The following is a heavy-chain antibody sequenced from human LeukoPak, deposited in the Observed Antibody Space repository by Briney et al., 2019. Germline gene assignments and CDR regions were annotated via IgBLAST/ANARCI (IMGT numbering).Heavy chain of an antibody. D-gene: IGHD3-3*01. CDR2: INHSGST. Sequence: SETLSLTCAVYGGSFSGYYWSWIRQPPGKGLEWIGEINHSGSTNYNPPLKSRVTISVDTSKNQFSLKLSSVTAADTAVYYCARGRITIFGVVSFGAFDIWGQGTMVTVSS. J-gene: IGHJ3*02. CDR1: GGSFSGYY. V-gene: IGHV4-34*01. CDR3: ARGRITIFGVVSFGAFDI.